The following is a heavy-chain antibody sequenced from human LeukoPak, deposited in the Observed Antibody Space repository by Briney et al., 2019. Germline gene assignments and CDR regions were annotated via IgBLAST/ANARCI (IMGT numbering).Heavy chain of an antibody. D-gene: IGHD1-26*01. CDR1: GFTFSNAW. CDR3: ARGKWESDY. V-gene: IGHV3-30*02. Sequence: GGSLRLSCAASGFTFSNAWMSWVRQAPGKGLEWVAFIRFDGTYKYYADSVKGRFTISRDNSKNTLYLQMNSLRIEDTGFYYCARGKWESDYWGQGTLVTVSA. CDR2: IRFDGTYK. J-gene: IGHJ4*02.